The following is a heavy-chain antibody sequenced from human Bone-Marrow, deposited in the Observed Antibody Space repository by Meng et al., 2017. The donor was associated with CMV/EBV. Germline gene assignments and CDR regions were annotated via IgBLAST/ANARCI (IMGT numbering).Heavy chain of an antibody. V-gene: IGHV1-2*02. CDR3: ARDLQYCGSTSCYDDCFDP. CDR1: GYTFTDYY. Sequence: ASVKVSCKASGYTFTDYYMHWVRQAPGQGLEWMGWSNPHSGGTNSAQKFQGRVTMTRDTSISTAYMELSRLTSDDTAVYYCARDLQYCGSTSCYDDCFDPWGQGTLVTVSS. D-gene: IGHD2-2*01. CDR2: SNPHSGGT. J-gene: IGHJ5*02.